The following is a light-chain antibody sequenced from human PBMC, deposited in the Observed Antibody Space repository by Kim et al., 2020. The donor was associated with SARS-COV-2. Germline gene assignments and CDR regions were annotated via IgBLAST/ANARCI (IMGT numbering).Light chain of an antibody. CDR2: YDD. CDR3: QVWETFSDHPV. Sequence: APGKTAKISGGGNDIGSKSVHWYQRRPGQAPVLVIYYDDGRPARIPERFSGSNSGNTATLTISRVEAGDEADYYCQVWETFSDHPVFGGGTQLTVL. CDR1: DIGSKS. J-gene: IGLJ3*02. V-gene: IGLV3-21*01.